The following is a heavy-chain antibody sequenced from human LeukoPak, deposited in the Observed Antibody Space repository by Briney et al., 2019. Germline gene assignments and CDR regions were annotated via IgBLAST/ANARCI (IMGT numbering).Heavy chain of an antibody. V-gene: IGHV3-21*01. CDR2: ISSSSSYI. J-gene: IGHJ4*02. CDR1: GFTFSSYS. D-gene: IGHD2-21*02. CDR3: AYEAYCGGDCPN. Sequence: GGSLRLSCAASGFTFSSYSKNWVRQAPGKGLEWVSSISSSSSYIYYADSVKGRFTISRDNAKNSLYLQMNSLRAEDTAVYYCAYEAYCGGDCPNWGQGTLVTVSS.